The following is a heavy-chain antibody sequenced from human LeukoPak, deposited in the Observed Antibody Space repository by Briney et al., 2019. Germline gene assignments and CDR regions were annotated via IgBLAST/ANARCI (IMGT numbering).Heavy chain of an antibody. CDR2: INHSGST. V-gene: IGHV4-34*01. J-gene: IGHJ4*02. D-gene: IGHD3-10*01. CDR3: ARDSPGYGSGSYSLGY. CDR1: GGSFSGYY. Sequence: SETLSLTCAVYGGSFSGYYWSWIRQPPGKGLEWIGEINHSGSTNYNPSLKSRVTISVDTSKNQFSLKLSSVTAADTAVYYCARDSPGYGSGSYSLGYWGQGTLVTVSS.